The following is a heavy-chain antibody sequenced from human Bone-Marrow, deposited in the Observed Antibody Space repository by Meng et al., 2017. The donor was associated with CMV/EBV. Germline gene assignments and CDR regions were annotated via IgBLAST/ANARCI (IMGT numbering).Heavy chain of an antibody. Sequence: GESLKISCAASGFTFSSYAMHWVRQAPGKGLEWVAVISYDGSNKYYADSVKGRFTISRDNSKNTLYLQMNSLRAEDTAVYYCVREVSSGWDDWGRGTLVNVYS. CDR3: VREVSSGWDD. CDR1: GFTFSSYA. D-gene: IGHD6-19*01. V-gene: IGHV3-30-3*01. CDR2: ISYDGSNK. J-gene: IGHJ4*02.